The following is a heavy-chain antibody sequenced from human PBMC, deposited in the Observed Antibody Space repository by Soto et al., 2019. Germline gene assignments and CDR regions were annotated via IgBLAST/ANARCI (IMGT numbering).Heavy chain of an antibody. CDR2: ISAYNGNT. V-gene: IGHV1-18*01. CDR1: GYTFTSYG. J-gene: IGHJ6*02. CDR3: GTGSYCRHYSNYHVMDV. D-gene: IGHD3-10*01. Sequence: ASVKVSCKASGYTFTSYGISWVRQAPGQGLEWMGWISAYNGNTNYAQKLQGRVTMTTDTSTSTAYMELRSLRSDDTAYYYGTGSYCRHYSNYHVMDVGGQGPRVTVP.